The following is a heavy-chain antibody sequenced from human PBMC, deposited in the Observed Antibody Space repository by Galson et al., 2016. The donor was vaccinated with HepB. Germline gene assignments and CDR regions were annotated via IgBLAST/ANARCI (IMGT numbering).Heavy chain of an antibody. CDR3: ARDGATAPEGYYYGMDV. J-gene: IGHJ6*02. Sequence: MSWVRQAPGKGLEWVAVISSDGSNVYHVDSVKGRFTISRDNSKNTLYLQMSSLRPEDTAVYYCARDGATAPEGYYYGMDVWGQGTTVTVSS. CDR2: ISSDGSNV. V-gene: IGHV3-30*03. D-gene: IGHD1-26*01.